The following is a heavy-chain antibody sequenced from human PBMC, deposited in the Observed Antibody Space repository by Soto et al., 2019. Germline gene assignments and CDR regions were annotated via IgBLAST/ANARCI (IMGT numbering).Heavy chain of an antibody. Sequence: SQTLSLTFAISVDSVSSNSAAWNWIRQSPSRGLEWLGRTYYRSKWYNDYAVSVKSRITINPDTSKNQFSLQLNSVTPEDTAVYYCARDDNDFWSGYWYYGMDVWGQGTTVTVSS. CDR2: TYYRSKWYN. J-gene: IGHJ6*02. V-gene: IGHV6-1*01. CDR3: ARDDNDFWSGYWYYGMDV. D-gene: IGHD3-3*01. CDR1: VDSVSSNSAA.